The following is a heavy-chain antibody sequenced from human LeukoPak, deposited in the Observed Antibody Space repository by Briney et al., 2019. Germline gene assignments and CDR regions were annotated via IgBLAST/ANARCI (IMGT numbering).Heavy chain of an antibody. CDR1: GYTFTSYD. CDR3: ARDYGAVYAYFDY. V-gene: IGHV1-8*03. D-gene: IGHD4-17*01. CDR2: MNPNSGNT. Sequence: ASVKVSCKASGYTFTSYDINWVRQATGQGLEWMGWMNPNSGNTGYAQKFQGRVAITRNTSISTAYMELSSLRSEDTAVYYRARDYGAVYAYFDYWGQGTLVTVSS. J-gene: IGHJ4*02.